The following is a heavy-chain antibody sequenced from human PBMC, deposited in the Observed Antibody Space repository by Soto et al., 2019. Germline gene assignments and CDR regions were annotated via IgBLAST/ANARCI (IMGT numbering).Heavy chain of an antibody. CDR1: GLTFSYFA. Sequence: EVQLLESGGGLVQPRGSLRLSCAVSGLTFSYFAMSWVRQAPGKGLEWVSAISGSGGITYYADSVKGRFTISRDNSKNTLFLQMNSLRAEDTAVYYCALLGRSGSGRPYYYGMDVWGQGTTVTVSS. D-gene: IGHD3-10*01. J-gene: IGHJ6*02. V-gene: IGHV3-23*01. CDR3: ALLGRSGSGRPYYYGMDV. CDR2: ISGSGGIT.